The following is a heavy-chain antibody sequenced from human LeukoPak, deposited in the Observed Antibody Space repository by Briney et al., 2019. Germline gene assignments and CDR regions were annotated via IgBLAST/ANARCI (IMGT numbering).Heavy chain of an antibody. J-gene: IGHJ4*02. CDR1: GFTFSKYG. Sequence: PGRSLRLSCAASGFTFSKYGMHWVRQAPGKGLEWVGVIWYDGSNKYYGDSVKGRVTFSRGNSKNTLYLQMNSLRAEDTAVYYCARDGGYHSSGPFDYWGQGTLVTVSS. CDR3: ARDGGYHSSGPFDY. V-gene: IGHV3-33*01. CDR2: IWYDGSNK. D-gene: IGHD3-22*01.